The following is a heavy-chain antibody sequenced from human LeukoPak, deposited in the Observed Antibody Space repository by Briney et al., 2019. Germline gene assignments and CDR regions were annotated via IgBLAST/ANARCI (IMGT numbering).Heavy chain of an antibody. Sequence: PGGSLRLSCAASRFTFSSYSMNWVRQAPGKGLEWVSYISSSSGTIYYADSVKGRFIISRDNSKNTLYLQMNSLRAEDTAVYYCARVPYLTIFGVAKYFDYWGQGTLVTVSS. V-gene: IGHV3-48*01. CDR3: ARVPYLTIFGVAKYFDY. CDR2: ISSSSGTI. CDR1: RFTFSSYS. J-gene: IGHJ4*02. D-gene: IGHD3-3*01.